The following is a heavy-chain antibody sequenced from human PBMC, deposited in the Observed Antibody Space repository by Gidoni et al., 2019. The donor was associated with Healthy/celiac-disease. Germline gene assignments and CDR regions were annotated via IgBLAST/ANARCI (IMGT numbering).Heavy chain of an antibody. D-gene: IGHD6-6*01. CDR2: IKQDGSEK. J-gene: IGHJ5*02. CDR3: ARVRFVAYSSSRRHDPNWFDP. CDR1: GSPVSSHC. V-gene: IGHV3-7*03. Sequence: EVQLVASGGGLVLPGGSLRLSCAASGSPVSSHCISWVRQAPGTGLEWVANIKQDGSEKDYVDAVKGRFTISRDNAKNSLYLQMNSLRAEDTAVYYCARVRFVAYSSSRRHDPNWFDPWGQGTLVTVSS.